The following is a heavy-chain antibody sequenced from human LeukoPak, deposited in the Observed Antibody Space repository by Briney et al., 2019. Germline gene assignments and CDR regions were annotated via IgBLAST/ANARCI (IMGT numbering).Heavy chain of an antibody. CDR1: GFTFSSYS. J-gene: IGHJ4*02. CDR2: ISSSSSTI. V-gene: IGHV3-48*04. CDR3: ARDLGSSTVTTAFDY. Sequence: HPGGSLRLSCAASGFTFSSYSMNWVRQAPGKGLEWVSYISSSSSTIYYADSVKGRFTISRDNANNQLHLQMDNLRAEDTAVYFCARDLGSSTVTTAFDYWGQGTLVTVSS. D-gene: IGHD4-17*01.